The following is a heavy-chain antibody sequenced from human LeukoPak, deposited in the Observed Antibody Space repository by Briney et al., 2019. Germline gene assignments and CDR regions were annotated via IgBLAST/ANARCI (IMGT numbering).Heavy chain of an antibody. CDR2: IYYTGST. D-gene: IGHD3-10*01. Sequence: KPSETLSLTCTVSGASIRSSYWSWLRQPPGKGLEWIGYIYYTGSTNSNPSLKSRVTVSVDTSKNQFSLRMTSVTAADTAVYYCARVKKGSGSFDYWGQGTLVTVSS. V-gene: IGHV4-59*01. CDR3: ARVKKGSGSFDY. CDR1: GASIRSSY. J-gene: IGHJ4*02.